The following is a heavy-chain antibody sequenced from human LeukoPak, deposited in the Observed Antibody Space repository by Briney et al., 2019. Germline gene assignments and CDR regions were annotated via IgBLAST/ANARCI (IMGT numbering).Heavy chain of an antibody. Sequence: PGGSLRLSCAASGFTFSGYPIHWVRQAPGKGLEWVAVIWYDGSNKYYADSVKGRFTISRDNSKNTLYLQMNSLRAEDTAVYYCARDTRNYDFWSGYLGYGMDVWGQGTTVTVSS. CDR2: IWYDGSNK. CDR3: ARDTRNYDFWSGYLGYGMDV. J-gene: IGHJ6*02. CDR1: GFTFSGYP. V-gene: IGHV3-33*01. D-gene: IGHD3-3*01.